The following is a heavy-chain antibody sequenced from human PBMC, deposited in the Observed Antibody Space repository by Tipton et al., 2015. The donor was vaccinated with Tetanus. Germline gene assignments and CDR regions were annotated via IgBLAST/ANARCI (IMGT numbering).Heavy chain of an antibody. D-gene: IGHD5-12*01. V-gene: IGHV1-2*04. J-gene: IGHJ4*02. CDR3: ARTFAGGHADY. CDR2: INPYSGAT. Sequence: QSGAEVKKPGTSVKVSCKASGYSFTGFYIQWVRQAPGQGLEWIGWINPYSGATEFAQKFQAWVTLTRDTSISTAYMELSRLRSDDTAVYYCARTFAGGHADYWGQGTLVTVSS. CDR1: GYSFTGFY.